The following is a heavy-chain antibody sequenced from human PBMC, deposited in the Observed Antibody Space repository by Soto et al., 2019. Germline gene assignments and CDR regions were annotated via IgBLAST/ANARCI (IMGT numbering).Heavy chain of an antibody. J-gene: IGHJ5*02. CDR2: INAGNGNT. CDR1: GYTFTSYA. CDR3: ARDIQVINNWFDP. D-gene: IGHD3-22*01. V-gene: IGHV1-3*05. Sequence: QVQLVQSGAEEKKPGASVKVSCKASGYTFTSYAMHWVRQAPGQRLEWMGWINAGNGNTKYSQKFQGRVTITRDTSESTAYMELSSLRSEDTAVYYCARDIQVINNWFDPWGQGTLVTVSS.